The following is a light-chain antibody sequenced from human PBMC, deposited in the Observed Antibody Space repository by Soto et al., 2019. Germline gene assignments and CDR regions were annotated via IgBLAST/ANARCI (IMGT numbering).Light chain of an antibody. CDR1: QSVSGTY. V-gene: IGKV3-20*01. J-gene: IGKJ2*01. CDR3: QQYGSSSRS. Sequence: EIVLTQSPGTLSLSPGERASLSCRASQSVSGTYLARYQQKAGQAPRLLSYGASTRAKGIPDRFSGSGSGTDFTLTISGLEPVAFAVYYCQQYGSSSRSFGQGTTLEIK. CDR2: GAS.